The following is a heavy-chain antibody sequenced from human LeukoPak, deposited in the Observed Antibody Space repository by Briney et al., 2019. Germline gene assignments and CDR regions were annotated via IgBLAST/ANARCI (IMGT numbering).Heavy chain of an antibody. V-gene: IGHV4-38-2*02. J-gene: IGHJ5*02. Sequence: PSETLSLTCTVSGYSISSGYYWGWIRQPPGKGLEWIGNIYHSGSTYYNPSLKSRVTISVDTSKNRFSLKVNSVTAADTAVYYCARDGEVLSSSWFWFDPWGQGTLVTVSS. D-gene: IGHD6-13*01. CDR2: IYHSGST. CDR3: ARDGEVLSSSWFWFDP. CDR1: GYSISSGYY.